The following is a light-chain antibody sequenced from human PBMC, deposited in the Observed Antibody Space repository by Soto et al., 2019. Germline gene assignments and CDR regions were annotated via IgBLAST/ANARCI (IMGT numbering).Light chain of an antibody. CDR2: AAS. CDR3: QQTYSAPGT. CDR1: QNINKY. Sequence: DIQMTQSPSSLSASLGDRVTITCRASQNINKYLNWYQHKPGKAPSLLIYAASSLLTGVPRRFSGSGAGTYFTLTIASLQHEDLATYYCQQTYSAPGTFGRGTKVEIK. V-gene: IGKV1-39*01. J-gene: IGKJ1*01.